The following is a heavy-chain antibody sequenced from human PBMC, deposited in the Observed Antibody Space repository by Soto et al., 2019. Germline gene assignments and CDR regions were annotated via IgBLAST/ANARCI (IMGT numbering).Heavy chain of an antibody. Sequence: QVQLQESGPGLVKPSETLSLTCTVSGGSISSYYWSWIRQPPGKGLEWIGYIYYRGSTNYNPSLKSRVTISVDTSKNQFSLKLISVTAAGAAMYYCARFNWYFDLWGRGTLVTVSS. CDR2: IYYRGST. V-gene: IGHV4-59*01. J-gene: IGHJ2*01. CDR1: GGSISSYY. CDR3: ARFNWYFDL.